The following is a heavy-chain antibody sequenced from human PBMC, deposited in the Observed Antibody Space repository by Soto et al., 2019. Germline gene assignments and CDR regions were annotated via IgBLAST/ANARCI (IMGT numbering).Heavy chain of an antibody. CDR2: ISYDGSNK. V-gene: IGHV3-30*18. J-gene: IGHJ6*03. CDR3: ANGYYYMDV. CDR1: GSTFSNYG. Sequence: QVQLVESGGGVVQPGRSLRLSCAASGSTFSNYGMQWVRQAPGKELEWVALISYDGSNKYYADSVKGRFTISRDNSKNTLYLQMNSLRAEDTAVYYCANGYYYMDVWGKGTTVTVSS.